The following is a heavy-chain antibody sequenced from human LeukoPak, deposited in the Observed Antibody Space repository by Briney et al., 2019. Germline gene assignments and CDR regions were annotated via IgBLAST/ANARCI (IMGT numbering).Heavy chain of an antibody. Sequence: SETLSLTCAVSGYSISSGYYWGWIRQPPGKGLEWIGSIYHSGSTYYNPSLKSRVTISVDTSKNQFSLKLSSVTAADTAVYYCARRSRYICNDLGFDYWGQGTLVTVSS. CDR2: IYHSGST. V-gene: IGHV4-38-2*01. CDR3: ARRSRYICNDLGFDY. CDR1: GYSISSGYY. J-gene: IGHJ4*02. D-gene: IGHD1-1*01.